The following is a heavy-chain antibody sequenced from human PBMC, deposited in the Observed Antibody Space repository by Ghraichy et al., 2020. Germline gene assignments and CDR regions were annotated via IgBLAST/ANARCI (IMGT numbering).Heavy chain of an antibody. CDR3: ARRSYGDFTY. CDR2: ITNSASGGST. Sequence: GGSLRLSCAASGFTFSNYAMDWVRRTPGKGLEWVAGITNSASGGSTFYADSVRGRFTIYRDNSKNTVYLQMNSLRIDDTAVYYCARRSYGDFTYWGQGTLVTVSS. D-gene: IGHD4-17*01. V-gene: IGHV3-23*01. CDR1: GFTFSNYA. J-gene: IGHJ4*02.